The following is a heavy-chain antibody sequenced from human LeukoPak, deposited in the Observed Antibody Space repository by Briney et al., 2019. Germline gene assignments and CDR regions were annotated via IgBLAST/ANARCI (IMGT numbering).Heavy chain of an antibody. J-gene: IGHJ3*01. CDR1: GFTFSDYY. Sequence: GESLKISCVVSGFTFSDYYMTWFRQAPGKGPEWVSHISSRGSTLYADSVKGRFTISRDNAKNSLYLQMNSLRVEDTALYYCAREWGRWGGQGTMVTVSS. CDR2: ISSRGSTL. V-gene: IGHV3-11*04. CDR3: AREWGRW. D-gene: IGHD3-16*01.